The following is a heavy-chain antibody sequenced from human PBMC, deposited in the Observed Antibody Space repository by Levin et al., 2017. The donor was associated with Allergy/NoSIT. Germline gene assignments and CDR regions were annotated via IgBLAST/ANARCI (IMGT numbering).Heavy chain of an antibody. CDR2: ISGTSSYI. D-gene: IGHD1-1*01. J-gene: IGHJ4*02. CDR1: GFTFSSFG. Sequence: MAGGSLRLSCAASGFTFSSFGMNWVRQAPGKGLEWVSSISGTSSYIYYADSVKGRFTISRDNAKNSLYLQMNSLRAEDTAVYYCARGSTGTMSPGLWGQGTLVTVSS. V-gene: IGHV3-21*01. CDR3: ARGSTGTMSPGL.